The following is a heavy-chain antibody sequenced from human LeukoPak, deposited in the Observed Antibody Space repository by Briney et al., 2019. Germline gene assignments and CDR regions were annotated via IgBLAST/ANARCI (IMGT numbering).Heavy chain of an antibody. CDR3: ARDPNDY. CDR2: ISSTTNTI. Sequence: GGSLRLSCAASGFTFSDYSMNWVRQALGEGLEWVCFISSTTNTIYYADSVKGRFTISRDNAKNSLYLQMNSLRDEDTAVYYCARDPNDYWGQGTLVTVSS. V-gene: IGHV3-48*02. CDR1: GFTFSDYS. J-gene: IGHJ4*02.